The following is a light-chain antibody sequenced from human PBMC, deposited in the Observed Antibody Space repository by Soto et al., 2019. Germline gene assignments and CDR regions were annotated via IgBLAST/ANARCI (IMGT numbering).Light chain of an antibody. V-gene: IGKV1-5*03. CDR3: QQYNSYPIT. CDR2: KAS. CDR1: QSISSW. J-gene: IGKJ5*01. Sequence: DIQMTQSPSTLSASVGDRVNITCRASQSISSWLAWYQQKPGKAPKLLIYKASSLESGVQSRFSGSGSGTEFPHTISSLQPDDFATYYCQQYNSYPITFGQGTRLEIK.